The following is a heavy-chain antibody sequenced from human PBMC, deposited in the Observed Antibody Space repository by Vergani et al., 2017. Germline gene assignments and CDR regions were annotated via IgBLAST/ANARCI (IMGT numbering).Heavy chain of an antibody. D-gene: IGHD3-3*01. CDR2: IWYDGSNK. J-gene: IGHJ5*02. Sequence: QVQLVESGGGLVKPGGSLRLSCAASGFTFSDYYMSWIRQAPGKGLEWVAVIWYDGSNKYYADSVKGRFTISRDNSKNTLYLQMNSLRAEDTAVYYCARDLGRYDFWSGYSTWGQGTLVTVSS. CDR1: GFTFSDYY. V-gene: IGHV3-33*08. CDR3: ARDLGRYDFWSGYST.